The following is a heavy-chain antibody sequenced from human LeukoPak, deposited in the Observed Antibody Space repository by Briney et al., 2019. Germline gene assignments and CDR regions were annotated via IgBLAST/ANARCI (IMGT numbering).Heavy chain of an antibody. CDR3: ARGYYYDSSGYRPGFDY. J-gene: IGHJ4*02. D-gene: IGHD3-22*01. CDR1: GYTFTSYD. Sequence: GASVKVSCKASGYTFTSYDISWVRQATGQGLEWMGWVNPNSGNTGYAQKFQGRVTMTRNTSISTAYMELSSLRSEDTAVYYCARGYYYDSSGYRPGFDYWGQGTLVTVSS. CDR2: VNPNSGNT. V-gene: IGHV1-8*01.